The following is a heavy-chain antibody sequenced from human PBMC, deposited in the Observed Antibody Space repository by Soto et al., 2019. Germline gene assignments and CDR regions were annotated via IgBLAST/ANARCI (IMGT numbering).Heavy chain of an antibody. Sequence: EVQLVESGGGLVQPGASPRLSCVASGFNFRNYWMHWARQAPGKGLVWVSRINSDGSITSYADSVKGRFTISRDNAKNTLYLQMNSLRAEDTAVYYCARTDYYDSSGYTPDYWGQGTLVTVSS. D-gene: IGHD3-22*01. CDR1: GFNFRNYW. V-gene: IGHV3-74*01. CDR3: ARTDYYDSSGYTPDY. J-gene: IGHJ4*02. CDR2: INSDGSIT.